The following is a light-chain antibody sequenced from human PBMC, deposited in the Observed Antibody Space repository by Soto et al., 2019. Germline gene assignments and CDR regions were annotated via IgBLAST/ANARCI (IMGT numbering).Light chain of an antibody. J-gene: IGKJ2*01. CDR1: QSISNN. V-gene: IGKV3-15*01. CDR2: RAS. CDR3: QQYNNWPLYT. Sequence: EIVMTQSPATLSVSPGERVTLSCRASQSISNNLAWYQQKPGQAPRLLIIRASTRASGIPARFSGSGSGTEFTLTISSLQSEDFAVYYCQQYNNWPLYTFGQGTKLEIK.